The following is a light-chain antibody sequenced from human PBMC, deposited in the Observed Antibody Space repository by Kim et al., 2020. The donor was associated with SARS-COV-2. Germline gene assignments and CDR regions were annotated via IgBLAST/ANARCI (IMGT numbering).Light chain of an antibody. V-gene: IGKV3-20*01. J-gene: IGKJ1*01. Sequence: EIVLTQSPGIVSLSPGERVTLSCRASRSVSNSYLAWYQQKPGQAPRLLINGASSRATGIPDRFGGSGSETDFTLTISRLEPEDFAVYYCHQYGNSPQTFGLGTKVDIK. CDR1: RSVSNSY. CDR2: GAS. CDR3: HQYGNSPQT.